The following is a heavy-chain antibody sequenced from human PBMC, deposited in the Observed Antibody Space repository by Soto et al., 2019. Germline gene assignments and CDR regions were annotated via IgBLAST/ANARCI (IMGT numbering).Heavy chain of an antibody. V-gene: IGHV3-33*01. CDR1: GFTFSTYG. CDR2: IWYDGSNK. CDR3: ASEYCSGGRCYYYGMDV. J-gene: IGHJ6*01. Sequence: QVQLVESGGGVVQPGRSLRLSCAASGFTFSTYGMHWVRQAPDKGLEWVAVIWYDGSNKYYADSVKGRFTISRDNSKNTLYLQMNSLRAEDTAVYYCASEYCSGGRCYYYGMDVW. D-gene: IGHD2-15*01.